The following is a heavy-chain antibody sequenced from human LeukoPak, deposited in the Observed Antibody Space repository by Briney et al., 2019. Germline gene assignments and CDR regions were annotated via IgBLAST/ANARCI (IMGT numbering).Heavy chain of an antibody. Sequence: ASVKVSCAASGYTFTSYDINWVRQATGQGLEWMGWMNPNSGNTGYAQKFQGRVTMTRNTSISTAYMELSSLRSEDTAVYYCARGGGQWLVRFEAFDLWGQGTMVRVS. D-gene: IGHD6-19*01. J-gene: IGHJ3*01. CDR2: MNPNSGNT. CDR1: GYTFTSYD. CDR3: ARGGGQWLVRFEAFDL. V-gene: IGHV1-8*01.